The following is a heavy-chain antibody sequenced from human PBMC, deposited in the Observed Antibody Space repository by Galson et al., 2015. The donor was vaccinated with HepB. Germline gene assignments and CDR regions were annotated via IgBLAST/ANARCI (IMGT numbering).Heavy chain of an antibody. D-gene: IGHD2-21*01. J-gene: IGHJ4*02. CDR1: GFTFSSYA. Sequence: SLRLSCAASGFTFSSYAMSWVRQAPGKGLEWVSAISGSGGSTYYADSVKGRFTISRDNSKNTLYLQMNSLRAEDAAVYYCATADIAYCGGDCYSYYFDYWGQGTLVTVSS. CDR3: ATADIAYCGGDCYSYYFDY. V-gene: IGHV3-23*01. CDR2: ISGSGGST.